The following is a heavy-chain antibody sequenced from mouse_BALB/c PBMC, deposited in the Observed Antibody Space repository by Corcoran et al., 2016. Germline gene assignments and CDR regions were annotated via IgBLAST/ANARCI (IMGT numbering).Heavy chain of an antibody. CDR2: INPYNDGT. Sequence: EVQLQQSGPELVKTGASVKMSCKASGYTFTSYVMHWVKQKPGQGLEWIGYINPYNDGTKYNEKFKGKATLTSDKSSSTAYMELSSLTSEDSAVYYCAREGRRGYVDVWGAGTTVTVSS. CDR1: GYTFTSYV. CDR3: AREGRRGYVDV. V-gene: IGHV1S136*01. J-gene: IGHJ1*01.